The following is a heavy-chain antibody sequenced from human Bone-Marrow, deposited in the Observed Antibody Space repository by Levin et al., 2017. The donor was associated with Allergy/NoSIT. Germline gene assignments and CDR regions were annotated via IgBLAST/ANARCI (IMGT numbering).Heavy chain of an antibody. V-gene: IGHV3-49*03. Sequence: GGSLRLSCTASGFTFGDYTMTWFPQAPGKGLEWIGFIRSKAYVGTTEYAAYVKGKFTISRDDSKSIAYLQMNSLKTEDTAVYYCHGSHVSNSINPDYWGQGTLVTVSS. CDR3: HGSHVSNSINPDY. CDR1: GFTFGDYT. CDR2: IRSKAYVGTT. J-gene: IGHJ4*02. D-gene: IGHD3-10*01.